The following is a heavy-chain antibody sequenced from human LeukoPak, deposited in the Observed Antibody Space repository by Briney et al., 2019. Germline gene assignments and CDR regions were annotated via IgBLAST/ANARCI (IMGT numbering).Heavy chain of an antibody. V-gene: IGHV3-30*01. CDR3: ARDSGSDSGSGYYFDY. D-gene: IGHD3-22*01. J-gene: IGHJ4*02. CDR1: GFTFSSYA. Sequence: GGSLRLSCAASGFTFSSYAMHWVRQAPGKGLEWVAVISYDGSNKYCADSVKGRFTISRDNSKNTLYLQMNSLRAEDTAVYYCARDSGSDSGSGYYFDYWGQGTLVTVSS. CDR2: ISYDGSNK.